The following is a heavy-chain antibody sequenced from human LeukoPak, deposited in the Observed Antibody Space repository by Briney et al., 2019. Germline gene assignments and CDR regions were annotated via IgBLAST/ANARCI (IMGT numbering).Heavy chain of an antibody. CDR2: ISCSSSYI. V-gene: IGHV3-21*01. Sequence: GGSLRLSCAASGFTFSGYSMNWVRQAPGKGLEWVSSISCSSSYIYYADSVKGRFTISRDNAKNSLYLQMNSLRAEDTAVYYCASVEMATITYWGQGTLVTVSS. CDR3: ASVEMATITY. J-gene: IGHJ4*02. CDR1: GFTFSGYS. D-gene: IGHD5-24*01.